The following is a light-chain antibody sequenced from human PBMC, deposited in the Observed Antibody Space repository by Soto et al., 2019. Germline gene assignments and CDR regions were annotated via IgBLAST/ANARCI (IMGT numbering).Light chain of an antibody. CDR2: GAS. J-gene: IGKJ4*01. CDR3: QQYTDWPWGT. CDR1: QSVHSN. Sequence: EIVMTQSPATLSLSPGETATLSCRASQSVHSNLAWFQQHPGQAPRLLIYGASSRATGIPVRFSGSGSGTEFTLTISSLQPEDFAVYNCQQYTDWPWGTFGGGTKVGIK. V-gene: IGKV3-15*01.